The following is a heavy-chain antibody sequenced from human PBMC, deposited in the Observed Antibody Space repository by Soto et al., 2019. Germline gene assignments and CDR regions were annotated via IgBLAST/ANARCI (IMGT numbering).Heavy chain of an antibody. D-gene: IGHD4-17*01. CDR1: GGSISSYY. V-gene: IGHV4-59*01. J-gene: IGHJ1*01. CDR3: ARSRTTVTPSGFQH. CDR2: IYYSGST. Sequence: SETLSLTCTVSGGSISSYYWSWIRQPPGKGLEWIGYIYYSGSTNYNPSLRSRVTISVDTSKNQFSLKLSSVTAADTAVYYCARSRTTVTPSGFQHWGQGTLVTVSS.